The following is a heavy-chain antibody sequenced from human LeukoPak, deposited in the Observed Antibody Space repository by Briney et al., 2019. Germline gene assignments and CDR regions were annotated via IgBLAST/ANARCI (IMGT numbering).Heavy chain of an antibody. CDR2: INPSGGST. J-gene: IGHJ4*02. CDR3: ARETGGIAVAGKKHSIFDY. D-gene: IGHD6-19*01. V-gene: IGHV1-46*01. Sequence: GASVKVSCKASGYTFTSYYMHWVRQAPGQGLEWMGIINPSGGSTSYAQKFQGRVTMTRDTSTSTVYMELSSLRSEDTAVYYCARETGGIAVAGKKHSIFDYWGQGTLVTVSS. CDR1: GYTFTSYY.